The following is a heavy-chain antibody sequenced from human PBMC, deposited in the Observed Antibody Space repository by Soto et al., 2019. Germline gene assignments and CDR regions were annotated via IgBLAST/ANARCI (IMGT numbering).Heavy chain of an antibody. CDR1: GGSISSGDYY. V-gene: IGHV4-30-4*01. Sequence: PSETLSLTCTVSGGSISSGDYYWSWIRQPPGKGLEWIGYIYYSGSTYYNPSLKSRVTISVDTSKNQFSLKLSSVTAADTAVYYCARVPVTTIAARPGYYYYGMDVWGQGNTVTVSS. CDR2: IYYSGST. D-gene: IGHD6-6*01. CDR3: ARVPVTTIAARPGYYYYGMDV. J-gene: IGHJ6*01.